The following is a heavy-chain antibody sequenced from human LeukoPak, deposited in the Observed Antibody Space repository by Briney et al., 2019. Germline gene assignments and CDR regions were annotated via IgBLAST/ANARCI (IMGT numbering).Heavy chain of an antibody. J-gene: IGHJ3*02. CDR2: ISSSSSYI. V-gene: IGHV3-21*01. Sequence: GSLRLSCTTSGFNFRAYWMGWVRQAPGKGLEWVSSISSSSSYIYYADSVKGRFTISRDNAKNSLYLQMNSLRAEDTAVYYCARDSKRPREWGSPASAFDIWGQGTMVTVSS. D-gene: IGHD3-3*01. CDR1: GFNFRAYW. CDR3: ARDSKRPREWGSPASAFDI.